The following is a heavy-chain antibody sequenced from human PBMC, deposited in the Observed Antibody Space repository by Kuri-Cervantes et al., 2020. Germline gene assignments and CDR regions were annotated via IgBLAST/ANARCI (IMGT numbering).Heavy chain of an antibody. D-gene: IGHD6-13*01. V-gene: IGHV3-33*01. CDR1: GFTFSSYG. CDR2: IRYDGSNK. Sequence: GGSLRLSCAASGFTFSSYGMHWVRQAPGKGLEWVAVIRYDGSNKYYADSVKGRFTISSDNSKNTLYLQMNSLRAEDTAVYYCARDGRAAAVGYYYYMDVWGKGTTVTVSS. CDR3: ARDGRAAAVGYYYYMDV. J-gene: IGHJ6*03.